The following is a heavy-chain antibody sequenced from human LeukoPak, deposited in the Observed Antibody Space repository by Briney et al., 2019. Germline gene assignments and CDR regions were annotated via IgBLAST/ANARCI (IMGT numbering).Heavy chain of an antibody. Sequence: GSSAKVSCKASGGTFSSYAISWVRQAPGQGLEWMGRIIPILGIANYAQKFQGRVTITADKSTSTAYMELSSLRSEDTAVYYCARGSSSGYYNNFDYWGQGTLVTVSS. D-gene: IGHD3-22*01. CDR1: GGTFSSYA. J-gene: IGHJ4*02. V-gene: IGHV1-69*04. CDR2: IIPILGIA. CDR3: ARGSSSGYYNNFDY.